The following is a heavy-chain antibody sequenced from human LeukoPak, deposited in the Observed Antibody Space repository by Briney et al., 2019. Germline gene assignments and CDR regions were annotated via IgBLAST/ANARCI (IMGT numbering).Heavy chain of an antibody. D-gene: IGHD3-22*01. J-gene: IGHJ4*02. CDR3: ARGRYYDSSGPIDY. Sequence: SVTVSCKASGGTFSSYAISWVRPAPGQGLEWMGGIIPIFGTANYAQKFQGRVTITADESTSTAYMELSSLRSEDTAVYYCARGRYYDSSGPIDYWGQGTLVTVSS. V-gene: IGHV1-69*13. CDR1: GGTFSSYA. CDR2: IIPIFGTA.